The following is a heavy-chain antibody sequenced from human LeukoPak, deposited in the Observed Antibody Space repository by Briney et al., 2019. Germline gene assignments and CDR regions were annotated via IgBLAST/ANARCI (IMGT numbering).Heavy chain of an antibody. Sequence: GGSLRLSCAASGFTFSSYSMNWVRQAPGKGLEWVSYISSSSSNIYYADSVKGRFTISRDNAKNSVFLQMNSLRAEDTAVYYCAREESEGFDYWGQGTLVTVSS. CDR3: AREESEGFDY. CDR2: ISSSSSNI. CDR1: GFTFSSYS. V-gene: IGHV3-21*05. D-gene: IGHD1-14*01. J-gene: IGHJ4*02.